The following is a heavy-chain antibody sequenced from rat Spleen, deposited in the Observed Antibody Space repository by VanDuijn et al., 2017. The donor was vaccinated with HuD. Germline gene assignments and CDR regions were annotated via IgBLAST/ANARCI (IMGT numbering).Heavy chain of an antibody. V-gene: IGHV5-27*01. CDR1: GFTFSDYY. CDR3: ATTPGRPFAY. D-gene: IGHD5-1*01. J-gene: IGHJ3*01. Sequence: EVQLVESDGGLVQPGRSLKLSCAASGFTFSDYYMAWVRQAPTKGLEWVAYISTGGSNTFYRDSVRGRFTISRENAESTLYLQIDSVRSEDTATYYCATTPGRPFAYWGQGTLVTVSS. CDR2: ISTGGSNT.